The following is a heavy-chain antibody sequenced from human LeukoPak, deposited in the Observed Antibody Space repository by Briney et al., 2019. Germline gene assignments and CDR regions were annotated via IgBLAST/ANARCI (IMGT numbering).Heavy chain of an antibody. CDR3: ARHLAASDFDY. Sequence: SETLSLTCTVSGGSISSSRYYWGWIRQPPGKGLEWIGSIYDSGSTYYNPSLKSRITISVDTSKNEFSLELSSVTAADTAVYYCARHLAASDFDYWGQGTLVTVSS. D-gene: IGHD3-16*01. CDR1: GGSISSSRYY. V-gene: IGHV4-39*01. CDR2: IYDSGST. J-gene: IGHJ4*02.